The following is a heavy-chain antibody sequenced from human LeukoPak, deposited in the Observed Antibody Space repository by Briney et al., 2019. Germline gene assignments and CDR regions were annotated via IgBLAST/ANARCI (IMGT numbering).Heavy chain of an antibody. Sequence: SETLSLTCTVSGGSISGGGYYWSWIRQHPGKGLEWIGYIYYSGSTYYNPSLKSRVTISVDTSKNQFSLKLSSVTAADTAVYYCAREGGMYYDFSYWGQGTLVTVSS. CDR1: GGSISGGGYY. CDR2: IYYSGST. D-gene: IGHD3-3*01. V-gene: IGHV4-31*03. CDR3: AREGGMYYDFSY. J-gene: IGHJ4*02.